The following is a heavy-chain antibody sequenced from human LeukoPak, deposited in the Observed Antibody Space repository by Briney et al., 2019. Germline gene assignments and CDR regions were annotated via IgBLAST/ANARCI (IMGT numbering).Heavy chain of an antibody. CDR3: AKEAGVVVVANWGFDY. Sequence: QPGGSLRLSCAASGFTFSSYAMSWVRQAPGKGLEWVSAISGSGGSTYYADSVKGRFTISRDNSKNTLYLQMNSLRAEDTAVYYCAKEAGVVVVANWGFDYWGQGTLVTVSS. D-gene: IGHD2-15*01. CDR2: ISGSGGST. CDR1: GFTFSSYA. V-gene: IGHV3-23*01. J-gene: IGHJ4*02.